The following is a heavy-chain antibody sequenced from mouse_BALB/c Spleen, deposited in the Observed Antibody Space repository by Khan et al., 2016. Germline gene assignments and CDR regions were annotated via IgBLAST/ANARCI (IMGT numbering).Heavy chain of an antibody. CDR3: ASFLLRRPHW. CDR1: GYTFTDYS. CDR2: INTETGEP. Sequence: QIQLVQSGPELKKPGETVKISCKASGYTFTDYSMHWVKQAPGKGLKWMGWINTETGEPTYADDFKGRFAFSLETSASTAYLQINNLKNEDTATYFCASFLLRRPHWWGQGTTLTVSS. D-gene: IGHD1-2*01. V-gene: IGHV9-2-1*01. J-gene: IGHJ2*01.